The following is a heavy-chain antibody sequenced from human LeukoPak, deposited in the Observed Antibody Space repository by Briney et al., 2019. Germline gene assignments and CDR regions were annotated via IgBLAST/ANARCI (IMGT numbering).Heavy chain of an antibody. V-gene: IGHV3-23*01. Sequence: GGSLRLSCAASGFTFSSYAMAWVRQAPGKGPEWVSVLSGSGTSTYYADSVKGRFTISRDNSKNTLYLQMNSLRAEDTALYYCAKDVRSGNYYFDCWGQGTLVTVSS. CDR3: AKDVRSGNYYFDC. J-gene: IGHJ4*02. CDR1: GFTFSSYA. CDR2: LSGSGTST. D-gene: IGHD3-22*01.